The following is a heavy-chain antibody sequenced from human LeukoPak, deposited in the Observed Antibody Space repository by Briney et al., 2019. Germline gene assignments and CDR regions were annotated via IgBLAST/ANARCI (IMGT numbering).Heavy chain of an antibody. CDR3: ARQGGSYPAFDI. CDR1: GYTFTSYD. CDR2: MNPNSGNT. J-gene: IGHJ3*02. V-gene: IGHV1-8*03. D-gene: IGHD1-26*01. Sequence: ASVKVSCKASGYTFTSYDINWVRQATGQGLEWMGWMNPNSGNTGYAQKFQGRVTITRNTSISTAYMELSSLRSEDTAVYYCARQGGSYPAFDIWGQGTMVTVSS.